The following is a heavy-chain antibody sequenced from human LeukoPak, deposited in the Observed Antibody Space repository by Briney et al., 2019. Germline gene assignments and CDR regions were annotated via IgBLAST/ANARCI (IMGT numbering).Heavy chain of an antibody. CDR2: ISAYNGNT. D-gene: IGHD3-3*01. V-gene: IGHV1-18*01. Sequence: GASVKVSCKASGYTFTSYGISWVRQAPGQGLEWMGWISAYNGNTNYAQKLQGRVTMTTDTSTSTAYMELRSLRSDDTAVYYCAGVGHTIFGVVSSDYFDYWGQGTLVTVSS. CDR3: AGVGHTIFGVVSSDYFDY. J-gene: IGHJ4*02. CDR1: GYTFTSYG.